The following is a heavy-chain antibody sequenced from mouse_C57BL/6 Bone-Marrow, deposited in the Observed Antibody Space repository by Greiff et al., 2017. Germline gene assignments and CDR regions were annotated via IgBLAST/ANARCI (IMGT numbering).Heavy chain of an antibody. D-gene: IGHD2-12*01. Sequence: VQLQQSGPELVKPGASVKISCKASGYAFSSSWMNWVKQRPGKGLEWIGRIYPGDGDTNYNGKFKGKATLTADKSSSTAYMQLSSLTSEDSAVXFCARGDYYSPFDYWGQGTTLTVSS. CDR1: GYAFSSSW. CDR3: ARGDYYSPFDY. J-gene: IGHJ2*01. CDR2: IYPGDGDT. V-gene: IGHV1-82*01.